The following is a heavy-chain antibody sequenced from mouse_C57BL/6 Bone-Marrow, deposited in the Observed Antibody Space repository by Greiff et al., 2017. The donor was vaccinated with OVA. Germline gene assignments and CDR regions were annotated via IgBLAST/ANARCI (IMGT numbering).Heavy chain of an antibody. V-gene: IGHV5-6*01. Sequence: VQLKESGGDLVKPGGSLKLSCAASGFTFSSYGMSWVRQTPDKRLEWVATISSGGSYTYYPDSVKGRFTISRDNAKNTLYLQMSSLKSEDTAMYYCARHRITTVAEDYWGQGTTLTVSS. J-gene: IGHJ2*01. CDR3: ARHRITTVAEDY. CDR1: GFTFSSYG. CDR2: ISSGGSYT. D-gene: IGHD1-1*01.